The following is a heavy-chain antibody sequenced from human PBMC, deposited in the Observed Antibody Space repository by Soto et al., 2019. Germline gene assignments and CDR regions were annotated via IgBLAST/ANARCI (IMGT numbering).Heavy chain of an antibody. Sequence: QVQLQESGPGLVKPSETLSLTCSVSGGSISSYYWSWIRQPPGKGLEWIAYIYYSVTSYNPSLKSRVSIPLDTSKNQFSLKLSSVTAADRAVYYCARTYDGSGPNSGGYSFDIWGQGTMVTVSS. CDR1: GGSISSYY. D-gene: IGHD3-22*01. V-gene: IGHV4-59*01. J-gene: IGHJ3*02. CDR3: ARTYDGSGPNSGGYSFDI. CDR2: IYYSVT.